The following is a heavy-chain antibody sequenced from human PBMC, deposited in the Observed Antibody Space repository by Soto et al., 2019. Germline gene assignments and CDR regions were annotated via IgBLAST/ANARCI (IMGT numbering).Heavy chain of an antibody. D-gene: IGHD2-15*01. V-gene: IGHV3-72*01. CDR2: IANKDNSYTT. J-gene: IGHJ6*02. CDR1: GFTFSDHS. CDR3: TRGALVVIAAPPYYYYGRGV. Sequence: EVQLVESGGGLVQPGGSLRLSCAASGFTFSDHSMDWVRQAPGKGLEWVGRIANKDNSYTTEYAASVKGRVTISRDDSKNSLYLQMNNLKTEDTAVYYCTRGALVVIAAPPYYYYGRGVWGQGTTVTVS.